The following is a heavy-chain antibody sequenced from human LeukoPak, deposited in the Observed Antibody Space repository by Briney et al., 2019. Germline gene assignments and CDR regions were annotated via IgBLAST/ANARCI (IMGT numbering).Heavy chain of an antibody. J-gene: IGHJ4*02. V-gene: IGHV3-7*01. Sequence: PGVPLRLPCAPSGFSFRTHWMIWVPQSPGKGVEWVANINQDGRKKFYVDSVEGRFTISRDDAKTSLFLQMNSLRVEDTAVYYCAKWMGRDSWGQGTLVTVSS. D-gene: IGHD6-19*01. CDR2: INQDGRKK. CDR3: AKWMGRDS. CDR1: GFSFRTHW.